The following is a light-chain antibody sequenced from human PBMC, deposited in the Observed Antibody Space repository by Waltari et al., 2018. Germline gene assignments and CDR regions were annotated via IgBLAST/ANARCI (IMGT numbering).Light chain of an antibody. CDR3: SSYTGSVTYVM. V-gene: IGLV2-23*02. J-gene: IGLJ3*02. CDR2: EVT. CDR1: SSDVGSSNL. Sequence: QSALTQPASVSGSPGQSITISCTGTSSDVGSSNLVSWYQQYPGKAPKLMIYEVTKRPSGVSDRFSASKSANTASLTISGLQAEDEADYYCSSYTGSVTYVMFGGGTKLTVL.